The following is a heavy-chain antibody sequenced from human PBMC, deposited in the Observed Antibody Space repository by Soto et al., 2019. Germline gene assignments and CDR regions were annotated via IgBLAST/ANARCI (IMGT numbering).Heavy chain of an antibody. V-gene: IGHV1-69*02. CDR2: IIPILGIA. J-gene: IGHJ6*03. CDR1: GGTFSSYT. CDR3: ARVYDFWSGYSNMDV. D-gene: IGHD3-3*01. Sequence: SVKVSCKASGGTFSSYTISWVRQAPGQGLEWMGRIIPILGIANYAQKFQGRVTITADKSTSTAYMELSSLRSEDTAVYYCARVYDFWSGYSNMDVWGKGTTVTVSS.